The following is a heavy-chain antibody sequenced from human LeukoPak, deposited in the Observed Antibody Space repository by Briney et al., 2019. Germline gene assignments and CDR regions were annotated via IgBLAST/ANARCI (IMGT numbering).Heavy chain of an antibody. Sequence: PSETLSLTCAVYGGSFSGNNWNWIRQPPGKGLEWIGEINHSGATKYNPSLESRLTISVDPSKNQFSLKLKSVTAADTAVYYCPRGSPKHDSWGQGTLVTVSS. V-gene: IGHV4-34*01. J-gene: IGHJ5*01. CDR3: PRGSPKHDS. CDR2: INHSGAT. CDR1: GGSFSGNN.